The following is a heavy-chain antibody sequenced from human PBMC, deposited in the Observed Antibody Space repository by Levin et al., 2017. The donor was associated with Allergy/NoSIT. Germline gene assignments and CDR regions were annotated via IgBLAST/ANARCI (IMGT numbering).Heavy chain of an antibody. Sequence: SETLSLTCAVSGGSISSGGYSWSWIRQPPGKGLEWIGYIYHSGSTYYNPSLKSRVTISVDRSKNQFSLKLSSVTAADTAVYYCARAAADYVVDYWGQGTLVTVSS. D-gene: IGHD4-17*01. J-gene: IGHJ4*02. V-gene: IGHV4-30-2*01. CDR1: GGSISSGGYS. CDR3: ARAAADYVVDY. CDR2: IYHSGST.